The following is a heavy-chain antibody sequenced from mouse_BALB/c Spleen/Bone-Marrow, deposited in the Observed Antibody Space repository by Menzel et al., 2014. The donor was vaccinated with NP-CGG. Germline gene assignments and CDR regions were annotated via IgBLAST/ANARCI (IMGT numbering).Heavy chain of an antibody. CDR1: GFDFSRYW. V-gene: IGHV4-1*02. Sequence: EVQLVESGGGLVQPGGSLKLSCAASGFDFSRYWMSWVRQAPGKGLEWIGGINPDSTTINYTPSLKDKFIMSRDNVKNTLYLQMSKVRSEDTALYYCARPDGNPYAMDYWGQGTSVTVSS. J-gene: IGHJ4*01. CDR3: ARPDGNPYAMDY. D-gene: IGHD2-1*01. CDR2: INPDSTTI.